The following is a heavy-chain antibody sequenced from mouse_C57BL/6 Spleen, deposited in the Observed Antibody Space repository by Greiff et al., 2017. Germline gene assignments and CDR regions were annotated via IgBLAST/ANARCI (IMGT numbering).Heavy chain of an antibody. J-gene: IGHJ4*01. Sequence: EVMLVESGGGLVQPKGSLKLSCAASGFSFNTYAMHWVRQAPGKGLEWVARIRSKSNNYATYYADSVKDRFTISRDDSESMLYLQMNNLKTEDTAMYYCVRRGYAMDYWGQGTSVTVSS. CDR2: IRSKSNNYAT. V-gene: IGHV10-1*01. CDR1: GFSFNTYA. CDR3: VRRGYAMDY.